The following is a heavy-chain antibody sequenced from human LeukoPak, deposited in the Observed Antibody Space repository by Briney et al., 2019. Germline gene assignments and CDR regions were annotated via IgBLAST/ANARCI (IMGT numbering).Heavy chain of an antibody. CDR1: GGSISDYY. CDR2: IYYSGST. J-gene: IGHJ3*02. V-gene: IGHV4-59*01. Sequence: SETLSLTCTVSGGSISDYYWSWLRQPPGKGLEWTGYIYYSGSTNYNPSLKSRVTISVDTSKNQFSLKLSSVTAADTAVYYCARGRAGSTYGRGAFDIWGQGTMVTVSS. D-gene: IGHD1-1*01. CDR3: ARGRAGSTYGRGAFDI.